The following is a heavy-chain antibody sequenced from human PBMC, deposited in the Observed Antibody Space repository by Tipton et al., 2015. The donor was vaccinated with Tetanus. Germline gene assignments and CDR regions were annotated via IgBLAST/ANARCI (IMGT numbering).Heavy chain of an antibody. D-gene: IGHD1-14*01. CDR2: IYYSGST. CDR3: ARGTGDY. CDR1: GGSISSYK. J-gene: IGHJ4*02. V-gene: IGHV4-59*01. Sequence: TLSLTCTVSGGSISSYKWSWIRKPQGQGLERIGNIYYSGSTNSNHYLKSRVPISVDTSKNQYYLKLSSVTAAYTAVYYCARGTGDYGGQGTLFTVSS.